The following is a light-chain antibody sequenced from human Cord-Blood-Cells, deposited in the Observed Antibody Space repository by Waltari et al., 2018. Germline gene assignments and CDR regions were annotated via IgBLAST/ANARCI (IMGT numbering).Light chain of an antibody. V-gene: IGKV3-20*01. Sequence: EIVLTQSPGTLSLSPGERATLSCRASQSVSSSYLAWYQQKPGQAPRLLIYGASSRATGSPDRFSGSWSGTDFTLTISRLEPEDFTVYYCQQYGSSPLTFGGGTKVEIK. J-gene: IGKJ4*01. CDR1: QSVSSSY. CDR2: GAS. CDR3: QQYGSSPLT.